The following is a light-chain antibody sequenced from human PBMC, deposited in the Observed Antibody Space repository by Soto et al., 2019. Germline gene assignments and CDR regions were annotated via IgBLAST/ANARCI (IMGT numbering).Light chain of an antibody. CDR3: SSHTSSTTLVV. V-gene: IGLV2-14*01. Sequence: QSVLTQPASVSGSPGQSITISCTGTSSDVGGYNYVSWYQQHPGKAPKLIIYEVSNRPSGVSNRFSGSKSGNTASLTIAGLQAEDEADYYCSSHTSSTTLVVFGGGTKLTVL. CDR1: SSDVGGYNY. J-gene: IGLJ2*01. CDR2: EVS.